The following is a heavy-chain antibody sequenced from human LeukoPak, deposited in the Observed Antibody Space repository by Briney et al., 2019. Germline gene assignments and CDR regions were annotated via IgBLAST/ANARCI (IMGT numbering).Heavy chain of an antibody. CDR2: ITGSGDNT. J-gene: IGHJ4*02. CDR3: AKTKWLVLDYFDY. CDR1: GFTFSNYV. Sequence: PGGSLRLSCVASGFTFSNYVMRWVRQAAGKGLEWVSTITGSGDNTYYADAVKGRFTISRDNSKNTLYLQMISLRADDTAVYYCAKTKWLVLDYFDYWGQGILVTVSS. D-gene: IGHD6-19*01. V-gene: IGHV3-23*01.